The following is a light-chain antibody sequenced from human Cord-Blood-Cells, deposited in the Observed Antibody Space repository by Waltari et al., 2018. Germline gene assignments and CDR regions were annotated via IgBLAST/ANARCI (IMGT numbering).Light chain of an antibody. J-gene: IGLJ3*02. CDR3: SSYEGSNAWV. Sequence: QSALTQPPSASGSPGQSVTIPCTGTSSAVGGYNYVSWYQQHPGKAPKLMIYEVSKRPPGVPDRFSGSKSGNTASLTVSGLQAEDEADYYCSSYEGSNAWVFGGGTKLTVL. V-gene: IGLV2-8*01. CDR2: EVS. CDR1: SSAVGGYNY.